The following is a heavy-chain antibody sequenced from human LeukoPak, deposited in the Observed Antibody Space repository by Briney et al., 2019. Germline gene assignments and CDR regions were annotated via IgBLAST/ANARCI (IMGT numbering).Heavy chain of an antibody. CDR3: VRDGGVGAFDV. D-gene: IGHD3-16*01. J-gene: IGHJ3*01. V-gene: IGHV1-69*05. Sequence: GASVKVSCKASGYTFTSYDIHWVRQATGQGLEWMGGIIPIFGTANYAQKFQGRVTITTDESTSTAYMELSSLRSEDTAVYYCVRDGGVGAFDVWGQGTMVTVSS. CDR2: IIPIFGTA. CDR1: GYTFTSYD.